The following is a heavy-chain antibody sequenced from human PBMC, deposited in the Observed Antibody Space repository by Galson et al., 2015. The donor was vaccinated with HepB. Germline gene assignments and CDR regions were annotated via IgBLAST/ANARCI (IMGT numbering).Heavy chain of an antibody. CDR2: ISYDGSNK. CDR3: GKDPDLYSALAGTMAGFDY. J-gene: IGHJ4*02. Sequence: SLRLSCASSGFSFSNYAIHWVRQAPGKGLEWMAVISYDGSNKYYADSVKGPFTISRDNSKDTLYLQMNSLRAGDTALYYCGKDPDLYSALAGTMAGFDYWGQGTLVTVSS. D-gene: IGHD6-19*01. CDR1: GFSFSNYA. V-gene: IGHV3-30*18.